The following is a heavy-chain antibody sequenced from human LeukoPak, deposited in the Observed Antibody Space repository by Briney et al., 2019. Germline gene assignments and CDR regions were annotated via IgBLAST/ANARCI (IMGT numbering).Heavy chain of an antibody. J-gene: IGHJ1*01. V-gene: IGHV3-30*03. CDR2: ISYDGSNK. Sequence: GVSVTLSCAASGFTFSRYDMHWVRQAPGKGLVGVAVISYDGSNKYRADSVKGRFSISRDNSKHTPYIQMNSLRAEDSAIYYWAGDPSVGGDYLAGYFQNWGQGALVTVSS. CDR1: GFTFSRYD. CDR3: AGDPSVGGDYLAGYFQN. D-gene: IGHD4-17*01.